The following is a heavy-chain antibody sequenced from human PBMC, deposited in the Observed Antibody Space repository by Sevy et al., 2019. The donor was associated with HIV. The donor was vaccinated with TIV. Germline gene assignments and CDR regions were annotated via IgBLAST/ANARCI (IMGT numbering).Heavy chain of an antibody. CDR3: ARETGSSHFDY. D-gene: IGHD3-10*01. J-gene: IGHJ4*02. Sequence: GGSLRLSCAASGFTFSKYWMSWVRQAPGKGLEWLANINQDGSEKYYVDSVTGRFTISRDNGKNSLYLQMNSLRAEDTAVYYCARETGSSHFDYWGQGTLVTVSS. CDR2: INQDGSEK. CDR1: GFTFSKYW. V-gene: IGHV3-7*01.